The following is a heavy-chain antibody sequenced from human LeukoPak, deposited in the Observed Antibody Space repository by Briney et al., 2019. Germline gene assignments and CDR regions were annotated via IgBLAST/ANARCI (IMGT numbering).Heavy chain of an antibody. D-gene: IGHD5-12*01. CDR2: ISGGSSSV. V-gene: IGHV3-48*02. Sequence: PGGSLRLSCAASGFTFSSYSMTWVRQAPGKGLEWVSHISGGSSSVYYADSVKGRFTISRDNAKNSLYLHMNSLRDEDTAVYYCARKYGGYADYWGQGTLVTVSS. J-gene: IGHJ4*02. CDR3: ARKYGGYADY. CDR1: GFTFSSYS.